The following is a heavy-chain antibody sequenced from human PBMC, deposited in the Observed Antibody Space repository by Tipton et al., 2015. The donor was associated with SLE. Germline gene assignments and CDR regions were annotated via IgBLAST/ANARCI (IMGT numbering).Heavy chain of an antibody. CDR2: IIGSASST. D-gene: IGHD2-21*01. CDR1: RFSFASYA. CDR3: ARDRGDCGGDCYSWY. J-gene: IGHJ4*02. V-gene: IGHV3-23*01. Sequence: SLRLSCVASRFSFASYAMSWVRQAPGKGLEWVSAIIGSASSTYYGDSVKGRFTISRDNSKNTLYLQMYSLRAEDTAVYYCARDRGDCGGDCYSWYWGQGTLVTVSS.